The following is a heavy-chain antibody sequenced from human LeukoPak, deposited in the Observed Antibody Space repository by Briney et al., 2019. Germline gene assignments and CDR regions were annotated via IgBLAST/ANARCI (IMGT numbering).Heavy chain of an antibody. CDR3: AREGYCSGGSCYSWYNWFDP. CDR2: IYHSGST. Sequence: SGTLSLTCAVSGGSISSSNWWSWVRQPPGKGLEWIGEIYHSGSTNYNPSLKSRVTISVDKSKNQFSLKLSSVTAADTAVYYCAREGYCSGGSCYSWYNWFDPWGQGTLVTVSS. J-gene: IGHJ5*02. D-gene: IGHD2-15*01. V-gene: IGHV4-4*02. CDR1: GGSISSSNW.